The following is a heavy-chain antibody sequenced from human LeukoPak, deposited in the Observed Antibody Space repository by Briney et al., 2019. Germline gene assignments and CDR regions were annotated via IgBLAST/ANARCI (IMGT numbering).Heavy chain of an antibody. D-gene: IGHD6-19*01. CDR3: ARARRYSSGWLIFDY. J-gene: IGHJ4*02. CDR1: GDSISSGVYY. V-gene: IGHV4-61*02. CDR2: ISSSGST. Sequence: SQTLSLTCTVSGDSISSGVYYWSWIRQPAGKGLEWIGRISSSGSTNYNPSLKSRVTISVDTSKNQFSLKLSSVTAADTAVYYCARARRYSSGWLIFDYWGQGTLVTVSS.